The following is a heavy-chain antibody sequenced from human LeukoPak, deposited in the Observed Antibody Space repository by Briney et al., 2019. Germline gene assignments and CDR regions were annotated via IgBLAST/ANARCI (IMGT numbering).Heavy chain of an antibody. J-gene: IGHJ5*02. CDR1: GGTFSSYA. V-gene: IGHV1-69*05. D-gene: IGHD2-2*01. CDR3: ARGPAATYWFDP. CDR2: IIPIFGTA. Sequence: SVKVSCKASGGTFSSYAINWVRQAPGQGLEWMGGIIPIFGTANYAQKFQGRVTITTDESTSTAYMELSSLRSEDTAVYYCARGPAATYWFDPWGQGTLVTVSS.